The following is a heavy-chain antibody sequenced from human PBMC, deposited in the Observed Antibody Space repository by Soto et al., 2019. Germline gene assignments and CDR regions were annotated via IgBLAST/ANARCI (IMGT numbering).Heavy chain of an antibody. Sequence: EVQLVESGGGLVEPGGSLRLSCAASGFTFINAWMNWVRQAPGKGLEWVGRIKSNTDGGTTDYAAPVTGRFTISRADSKSTLYLQVNSLKTEETAVYYCTTDLANSRGWYSWGQGTLVTVSS. CDR1: GFTFINAW. CDR3: TTDLANSRGWYS. V-gene: IGHV3-15*07. CDR2: IKSNTDGGTT. D-gene: IGHD6-19*01. J-gene: IGHJ4*02.